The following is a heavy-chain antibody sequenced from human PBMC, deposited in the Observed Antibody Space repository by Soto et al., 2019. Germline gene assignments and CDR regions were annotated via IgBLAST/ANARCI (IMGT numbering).Heavy chain of an antibody. D-gene: IGHD3-9*01. Sequence: QVQLVQSGAEVKKPGASVKVSCKASGYTFTSYDINWVRQATGQGLEWMGWMNPNSGNTGYAQKFQGRVTMTRNTSISTAYMELSSLRSEDTAVYYCAMGRLYPYDILTDYGMDVWGQGTTVTVSS. J-gene: IGHJ6*02. CDR1: GYTFTSYD. CDR2: MNPNSGNT. CDR3: AMGRLYPYDILTDYGMDV. V-gene: IGHV1-8*01.